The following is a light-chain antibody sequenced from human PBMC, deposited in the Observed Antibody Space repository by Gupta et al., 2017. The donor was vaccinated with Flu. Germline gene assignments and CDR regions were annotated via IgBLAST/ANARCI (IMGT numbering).Light chain of an antibody. J-gene: IGKJ2*01. CDR2: AVS. CDR1: QSSSSY. CDR3: QQSKRTPPYT. Sequence: DIQLTHCPSSLCASVGDSVTITRRVSQSSSSYLNWFQQKPGKSPKLLIYAVSSLQSGVPARFSGSGSGTDFTLTISRLQPEDVATYYCQQSKRTPPYTFGQGTKLEIK. V-gene: IGKV1-39*01.